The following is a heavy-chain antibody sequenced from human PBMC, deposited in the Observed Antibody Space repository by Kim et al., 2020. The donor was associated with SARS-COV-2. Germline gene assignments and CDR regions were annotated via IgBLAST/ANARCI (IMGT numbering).Heavy chain of an antibody. CDR1: GYTFTSYG. J-gene: IGHJ4*02. D-gene: IGHD2-15*01. Sequence: ASVKVSCKASGYTFTSYGISWVRQAPGQGLEWMGWISAYNGNTNYAQKLHGRVTMTTDTSTSTAYMELRSLRSDDTAVYYCARVLRDGGYCSGGSCYPNSDYFDYWGQGTLVTVSS. CDR3: ARVLRDGGYCSGGSCYPNSDYFDY. CDR2: ISAYNGNT. V-gene: IGHV1-18*01.